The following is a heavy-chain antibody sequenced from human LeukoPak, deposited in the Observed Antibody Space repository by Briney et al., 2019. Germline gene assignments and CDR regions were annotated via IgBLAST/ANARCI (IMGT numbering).Heavy chain of an antibody. CDR1: GGTFSSYA. D-gene: IGHD1-26*01. Sequence: SVKVSCKASGGTFSSYAISWVRQAPGQGLEWMGRIIPILGIANYAQKFQGRVTITADKSTSTAYMELSSLRSEDTAVYYCARDAKGELLPMGYYYYGMDVWGQGTTVTVSS. V-gene: IGHV1-69*04. CDR3: ARDAKGELLPMGYYYYGMDV. J-gene: IGHJ6*02. CDR2: IIPILGIA.